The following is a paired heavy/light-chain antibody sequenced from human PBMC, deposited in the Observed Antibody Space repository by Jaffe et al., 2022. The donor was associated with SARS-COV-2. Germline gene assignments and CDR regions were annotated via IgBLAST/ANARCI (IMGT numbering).Heavy chain of an antibody. CDR2: ITSRSDGGTT. CDR1: GFSFSSAW. J-gene: IGHJ4*02. D-gene: IGHD1-1*01. CDR3: ATLLDNWNDADY. V-gene: IGHV3-15*01. Sequence: EVQLVESGGGLVKPGGSLRLSCAVSGFSFSSAWMSWVRQAPGKGLEWVGRITSRSDGGTTDYAAPVRGRFTISRDDSKNTLYLQMNSLKIDDTAVYYCATLLDNWNDADYWGQGTLLTVSS.
Light chain of an antibody. CDR2: LGS. CDR1: QSLLHSNGHNY. Sequence: DIVMTQSPLSLPVTPGEPASISCRSSQSLLHSNGHNYLDWYLQKPGQSPQLLIYLGSNRASGVPDRFSGSGSGTDFTLKISRVEAEDVGVYYCMQALQTRTFGQGTKVEIK. V-gene: IGKV2-28*01. J-gene: IGKJ1*01. CDR3: MQALQTRT.